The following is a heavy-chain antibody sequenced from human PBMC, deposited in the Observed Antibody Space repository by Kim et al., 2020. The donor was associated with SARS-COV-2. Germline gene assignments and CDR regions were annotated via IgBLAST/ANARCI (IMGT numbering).Heavy chain of an antibody. V-gene: IGHV1-2*02. CDR3: ARRESYDFWRGYYPIDY. Sequence: ASVKVSCKASGYTFTGYYMHWVRQAPGQGLEWMGWINPNSGGTNYAQKFQGRVTMTRDTSISTAYMELSRLRSDDTAVYYCARRESYDFWRGYYPIDYWGQGTLVTVSS. J-gene: IGHJ4*02. CDR1: GYTFTGYY. D-gene: IGHD3-3*01. CDR2: INPNSGGT.